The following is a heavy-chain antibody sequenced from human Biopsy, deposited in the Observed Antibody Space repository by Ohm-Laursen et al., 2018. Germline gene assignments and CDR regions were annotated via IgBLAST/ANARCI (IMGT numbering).Heavy chain of an antibody. CDR2: IWSSGTT. CDR1: GGSISGYY. Sequence: TLSLTCGISGGSISGYYWNWIRQSPGKGLEWIGYIWSSGTTDYNPSLQSRVSMSLELSTDQFSLKVDSVTAADTAVYYCARVVGAATGFDQWGQGIPVTVSS. CDR3: ARVVGAATGFDQ. J-gene: IGHJ4*02. D-gene: IGHD1-26*01. V-gene: IGHV4-59*01.